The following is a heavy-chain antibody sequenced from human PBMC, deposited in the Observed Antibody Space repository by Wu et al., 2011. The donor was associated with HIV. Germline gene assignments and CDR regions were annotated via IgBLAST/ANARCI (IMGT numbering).Heavy chain of an antibody. Sequence: QVQLVQSGAEVKKPGASVKVSCKASGYTFSAYYMHWVRQAPGQGLEWMGWINPNSGDTDYAQKLQGRVTMTRDTSISTAYMELSRLRSDDTAVYYCAREALAGTKAFEYLGPRDNGHRLF. V-gene: IGHV1-2*02. D-gene: IGHD6-19*01. CDR2: INPNSGDT. CDR1: GYTFSAYY. J-gene: IGHJ3*02. CDR3: AREALAGTKAFEY.